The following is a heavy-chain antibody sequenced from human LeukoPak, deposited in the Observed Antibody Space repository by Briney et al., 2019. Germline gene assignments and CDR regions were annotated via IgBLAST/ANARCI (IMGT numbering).Heavy chain of an antibody. V-gene: IGHV3-30*03. J-gene: IGHJ3*02. D-gene: IGHD7-27*01. CDR2: ISYDGSNK. CDR1: GFTFSSYG. CDR3: ATSARDLGMVDAFDI. Sequence: GGSLRLSCAASGFTFSSYGMHWVRQAPGKGLEWVAVISYDGSNKYYADSVKGRFTISRDNSKNTLYLQMNSLRAEDTAVYYCATSARDLGMVDAFDIWGQGTMVTVSS.